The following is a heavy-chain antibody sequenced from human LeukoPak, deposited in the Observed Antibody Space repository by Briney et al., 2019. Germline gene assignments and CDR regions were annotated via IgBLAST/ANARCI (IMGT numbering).Heavy chain of an antibody. CDR1: GFTLRSSA. Sequence: GGSLRLSCAASGFTLRSSAMSWVRQAPGKGLEWVSAISGDGGTISYAASVRGRFTISRDNAKNTLFLQMNSLRAEDTAVYYCARGGLYSSSYYYWGQGTLVTVSS. J-gene: IGHJ4*02. V-gene: IGHV3-23*01. D-gene: IGHD6-6*01. CDR3: ARGGLYSSSYYY. CDR2: ISGDGGTI.